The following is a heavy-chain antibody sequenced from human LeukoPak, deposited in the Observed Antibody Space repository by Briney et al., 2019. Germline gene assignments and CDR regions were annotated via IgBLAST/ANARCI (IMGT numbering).Heavy chain of an antibody. CDR1: GFTFSSYS. Sequence: KSGRSLRLSCAASGFTFSSYSMNGVRQAPRKGLELVSSISSSSSYIYYADSVKGRFTISRDNDKNTLYLQMNSLRAEDTAVYYCASPFSSGWIVFDYWGQGTLVTVSS. D-gene: IGHD6-19*01. CDR2: ISSSSSYI. J-gene: IGHJ4*02. CDR3: ASPFSSGWIVFDY. V-gene: IGHV3-21*01.